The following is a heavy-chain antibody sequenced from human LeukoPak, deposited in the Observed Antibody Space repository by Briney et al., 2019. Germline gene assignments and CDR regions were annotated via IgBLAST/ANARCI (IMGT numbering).Heavy chain of an antibody. CDR1: GYTFIRYG. J-gene: IGHJ4*02. CDR2: ISAYNGNT. V-gene: IGHV1-18*01. Sequence: GASVKVSCKAAGYTFIRYGISWVRQAPGQGLEWMGWISAYNGNTKNVQKFQGRVTMTTDTSTSIAYMELRSLRSDDTAVYYCARGGQLLTSDFDYWGQGTLDTVSS. CDR3: ARGGQLLTSDFDY. D-gene: IGHD4-23*01.